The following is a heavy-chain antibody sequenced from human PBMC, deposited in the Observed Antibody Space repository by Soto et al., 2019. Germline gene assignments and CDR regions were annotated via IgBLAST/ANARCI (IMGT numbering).Heavy chain of an antibody. J-gene: IGHJ1*01. V-gene: IGHV3-9*01. CDR3: AKGLYSSSWYWPAQH. D-gene: IGHD6-13*01. Sequence: EVQLVESGGGLVQSGRSLRLSCAASGFTFDDYAMHWVRQAQGKGLEWVSGISWNSGSIGYADSVKGRFTISRDNAKNSLYLQMNGLRAEDTALYYFAKGLYSSSWYWPAQHWGQGTLVTVSS. CDR1: GFTFDDYA. CDR2: ISWNSGSI.